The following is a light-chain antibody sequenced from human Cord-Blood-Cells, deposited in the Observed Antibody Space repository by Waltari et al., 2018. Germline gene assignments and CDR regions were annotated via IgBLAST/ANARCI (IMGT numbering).Light chain of an antibody. CDR1: QSVLYSSNNKNY. Sequence: DIVMTQSPDSLAVSLGERATNNCKSSQSVLYSSNNKNYLARYQQKPGQPPKLLIYWASTRESGVPDPFSGSGSGTDFTLTISSLQAEDVAVYYCEQYYSTPRTFGQGTKVEIK. J-gene: IGKJ1*01. V-gene: IGKV4-1*01. CDR3: EQYYSTPRT. CDR2: WAS.